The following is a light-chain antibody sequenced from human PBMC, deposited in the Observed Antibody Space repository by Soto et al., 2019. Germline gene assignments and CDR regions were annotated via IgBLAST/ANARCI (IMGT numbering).Light chain of an antibody. CDR3: QQRGNWPLT. V-gene: IGKV3-11*01. J-gene: IGKJ1*01. Sequence: EIVLTQSPATLSLSPGERATLSCRASQSVSSYFAWYQQTPGQAPRLLIYDASNRATGIPARFSGSGSGTDFTLTISSLEPEDFAVYYCQQRGNWPLTFGQGTTVEIK. CDR1: QSVSSY. CDR2: DAS.